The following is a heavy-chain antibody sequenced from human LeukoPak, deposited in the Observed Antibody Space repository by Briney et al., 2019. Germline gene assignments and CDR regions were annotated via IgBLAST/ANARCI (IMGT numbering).Heavy chain of an antibody. CDR3: TTGPMIVVVSDY. D-gene: IGHD3-22*01. V-gene: IGHV3-15*01. Sequence: GGSLRLSCAASGFTFSSYAMSWVRQAPGKGLEWVGRIKSKTDGGTTDYAAPVKGRFTISRDDSKNTLYLQMNSLKTEDTAVYYCTTGPMIVVVSDYWGQGTLVTVSS. CDR2: IKSKTDGGTT. J-gene: IGHJ4*02. CDR1: GFTFSSYA.